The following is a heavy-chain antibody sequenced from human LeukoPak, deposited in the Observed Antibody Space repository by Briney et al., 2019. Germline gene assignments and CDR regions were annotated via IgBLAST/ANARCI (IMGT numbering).Heavy chain of an antibody. CDR3: ARRVERTYAFDI. CDR2: IYYSGST. J-gene: IGHJ3*02. V-gene: IGHV4-59*01. CDR1: GGSMRSNY. D-gene: IGHD1-1*01. Sequence: SETLSLTCTVSGGSMRSNYWSLTRQPPGKGLEWIGNIYYSGSTNYNPSLKSRVTISIDPSKNQFSLKLSSVTAADTAVYYCARRVERTYAFDIWGQGTMVTVSS.